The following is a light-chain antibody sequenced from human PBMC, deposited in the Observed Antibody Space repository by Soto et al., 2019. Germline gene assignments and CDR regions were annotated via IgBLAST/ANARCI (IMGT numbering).Light chain of an antibody. CDR1: QNINDL. V-gene: IGKV1-5*03. CDR3: KQYSTYSLA. J-gene: IGKJ1*01. Sequence: DIEMTHSPSTLSASVGDRVTITCRASQNINDLLAWYQQKPGKAPNLLIYKASSLESGVPSRFSGSGYGTEFTLTISSLQPDDFATFYGKQYSTYSLAFGQG. CDR2: KAS.